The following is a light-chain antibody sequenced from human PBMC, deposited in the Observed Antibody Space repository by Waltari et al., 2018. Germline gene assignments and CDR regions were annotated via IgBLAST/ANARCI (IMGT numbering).Light chain of an antibody. Sequence: EAMMTQSPATLSVSPGDRATLSCRASQSVSNNVAWFQQKPGQAPSLLIYDASTRATGGPARLSGSGSGTEFTLTISSLQTEDFAVYYCQQYNNWPLYTFGQGTKLEIK. CDR1: QSVSNN. J-gene: IGKJ2*01. CDR3: QQYNNWPLYT. V-gene: IGKV3-15*01. CDR2: DAS.